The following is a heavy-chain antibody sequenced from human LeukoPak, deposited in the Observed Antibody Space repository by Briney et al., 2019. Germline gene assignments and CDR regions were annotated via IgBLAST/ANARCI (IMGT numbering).Heavy chain of an antibody. CDR3: ARSTESGWRELDS. D-gene: IGHD6-19*01. CDR1: GYTFNRYG. CDR2: ISGYSGNT. Sequence: ASVKVSCKASGYTFNRYGISWVRQAPGQGLEWMGWISGYSGNTNYAQKFQGRVTMSTDTPTTTGYMEVRSLRSDDTAVYYCARSTESGWRELDSWGQGTLVTVSS. J-gene: IGHJ4*02. V-gene: IGHV1-18*01.